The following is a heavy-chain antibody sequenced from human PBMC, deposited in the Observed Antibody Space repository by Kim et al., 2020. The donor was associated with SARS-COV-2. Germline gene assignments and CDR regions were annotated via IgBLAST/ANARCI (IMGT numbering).Heavy chain of an antibody. CDR2: IFYSGST. V-gene: IGHV4-59*01. J-gene: IGHJ3*02. CDR3: ARDLRAFDI. Sequence: SETLSLTCTVSGGSISSYYWSWIQQPPGKGLEWIGYIFYSGSTNYNPSLKSRVIISVDTSKNQFSLRLGSVTAADTAVYYCARDLRAFDIWGQGTMVTVS. CDR1: GGSISSYY.